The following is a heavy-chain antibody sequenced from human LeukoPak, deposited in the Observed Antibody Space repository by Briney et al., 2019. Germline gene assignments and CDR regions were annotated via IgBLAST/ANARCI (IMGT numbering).Heavy chain of an antibody. CDR3: ARIGPILGAAWVDY. J-gene: IGHJ4*02. Sequence: SDTLSLTCAVSGYSISSNHWWGWIRQPPGKGLEWIGYIFYAGSTYYNPSLKSRVTMSVDTSKNQFSLRLSSATAVDTAVYYCARIGPILGAAWVDYWGQGTLVSVSS. V-gene: IGHV4-28*01. CDR2: IFYAGST. CDR1: GYSISSNHW. D-gene: IGHD3-3*02.